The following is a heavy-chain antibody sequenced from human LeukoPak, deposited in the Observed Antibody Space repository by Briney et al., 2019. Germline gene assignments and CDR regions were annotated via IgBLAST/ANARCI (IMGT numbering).Heavy chain of an antibody. V-gene: IGHV1-24*01. CDR3: ARPGESSGYPEPFDY. Sequence: GASVKVSCKVSGYTLTELSMHWVRQAPGKGLEWMGGFDPEDGETIYAQKFQGRVTMTEDTSTDTAYMELSSLRSEDTAVYYCARPGESSGYPEPFDYWGQGTLVTVSS. CDR1: GYTLTELS. J-gene: IGHJ4*02. CDR2: FDPEDGET. D-gene: IGHD3-22*01.